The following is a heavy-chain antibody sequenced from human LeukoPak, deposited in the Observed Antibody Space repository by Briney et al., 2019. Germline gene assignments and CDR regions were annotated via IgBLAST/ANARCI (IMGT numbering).Heavy chain of an antibody. CDR3: ARAGFGLAPLRGTPFDY. D-gene: IGHD3-10*01. V-gene: IGHV4-34*01. CDR2: INHSGST. Sequence: SETLSLTCAVYGGSFSGYYWSWIRQSPGKGLEWIGEINHSGSTNYNPSLKSRVTISVDTSKNQFSLKLSSVTAADTAVYYCARAGFGLAPLRGTPFDYWGQGTLVTVSS. CDR1: GGSFSGYY. J-gene: IGHJ4*02.